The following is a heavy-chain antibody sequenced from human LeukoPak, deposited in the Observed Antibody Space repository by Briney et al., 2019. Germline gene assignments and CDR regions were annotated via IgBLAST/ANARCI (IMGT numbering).Heavy chain of an antibody. Sequence: GGSLRLSCAASGFTFDEYGMSWVRQVPGRGLEWVSGINWNGGSTGYGESVKGRFTISRDNAKNSLYLQMNSLRVDDTALYYCAGGDRKGWYFDLWGRGTLVTVS. J-gene: IGHJ2*01. V-gene: IGHV3-20*04. CDR3: AGGDRKGWYFDL. CDR1: GFTFDEYG. CDR2: INWNGGST.